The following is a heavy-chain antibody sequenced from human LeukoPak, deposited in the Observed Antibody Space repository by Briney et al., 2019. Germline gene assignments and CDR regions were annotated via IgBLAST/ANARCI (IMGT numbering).Heavy chain of an antibody. CDR2: IQYSGINK. CDR3: AELGITMIGGV. Sequence: GSLRLSCAAFGFTFSSYDMHWVRQAPGMGLGWVASIQYSGINKFYADSVKGRFTISRDNAKNSLYLQMNSLRAEDTAVYYCAELGITMIGGVWGKGTTVTISS. J-gene: IGHJ6*04. CDR1: GFTFSSYD. V-gene: IGHV3-30*02. D-gene: IGHD3-10*02.